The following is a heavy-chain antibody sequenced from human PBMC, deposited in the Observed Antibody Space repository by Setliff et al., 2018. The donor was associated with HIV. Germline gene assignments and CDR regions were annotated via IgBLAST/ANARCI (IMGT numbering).Heavy chain of an antibody. CDR3: ARDRGGNSGGFYDPPLDV. CDR1: GFTFRNYG. V-gene: IGHV3-30*03. J-gene: IGHJ4*02. D-gene: IGHD1-26*01. CDR2: TSYDGTYR. Sequence: GGSLRLSCTASGFTFRNYGMNWVRQAPGKGLKWVAITSYDGTYRHYADSVRGRFTISRDNAKKSLYLEMNSLRAEDTAVYYCARDRGGNSGGFYDPPLDVWGLGTLVTVSS.